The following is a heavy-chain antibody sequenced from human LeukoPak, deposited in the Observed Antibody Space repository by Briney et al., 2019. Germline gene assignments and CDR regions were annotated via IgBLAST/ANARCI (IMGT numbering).Heavy chain of an antibody. CDR1: GFTFSTYW. V-gene: IGHV3-7*01. Sequence: PGGSLRLSCAASGFTFSTYWINWVRQAPGKGLEWVANIKQDGSEKYYVDSVKGRFTISRDNAKNSLYLQMNSLRAEDTAVYYCARDPPTDWGQGTLVTVSS. J-gene: IGHJ4*02. CDR2: IKQDGSEK. D-gene: IGHD4-17*01. CDR3: ARDPPTD.